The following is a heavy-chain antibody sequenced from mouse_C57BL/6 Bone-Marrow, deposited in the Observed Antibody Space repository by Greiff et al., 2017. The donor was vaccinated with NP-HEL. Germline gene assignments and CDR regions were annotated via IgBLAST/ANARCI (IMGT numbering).Heavy chain of an antibody. CDR2: INPNNGGT. J-gene: IGHJ4*01. D-gene: IGHD1-1*01. CDR3: ARRYGSSYVGYAMDY. Sequence: EVQLQQSGPELVKPGASVKISCKASGYTFTDYYMNWVKQSHGKSLEWIGDINPNNGGTSYNQKFKGKATLTVDKSSSTAYMGLRSLTSEDSAVYYCARRYGSSYVGYAMDYWGQGTSVTVSS. V-gene: IGHV1-26*01. CDR1: GYTFTDYY.